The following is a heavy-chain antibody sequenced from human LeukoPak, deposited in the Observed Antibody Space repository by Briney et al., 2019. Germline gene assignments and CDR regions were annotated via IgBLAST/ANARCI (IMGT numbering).Heavy chain of an antibody. Sequence: SVKVSCKASGGTFSSYAISWVRQAPGQGLEWRGRIIPILGIANYAQKFQGRVTITADKSTSTAYMELSSLRSEDTAVYYCARDSGIMITFGGVIVSDYWGQGTLVTVSS. V-gene: IGHV1-69*04. D-gene: IGHD3-16*02. J-gene: IGHJ4*02. CDR1: GGTFSSYA. CDR2: IIPILGIA. CDR3: ARDSGIMITFGGVIVSDY.